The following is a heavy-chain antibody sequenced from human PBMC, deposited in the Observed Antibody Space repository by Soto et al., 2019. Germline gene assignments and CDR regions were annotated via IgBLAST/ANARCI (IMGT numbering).Heavy chain of an antibody. CDR3: ARVHYYDSSGYYYYFDY. CDR1: GGSISSYY. CDR2: IYYSGST. V-gene: IGHV4-59*01. J-gene: IGHJ4*02. Sequence: PSETLSLTCTVSGGSISSYYWSWIRQPPGKGLEWIGYIYYSGSTNYNPSLKSRVTISVDTSKNQFSLKLSSVTAADTAVYYCARVHYYDSSGYYYYFDYWGQGTLVTVSS. D-gene: IGHD3-22*01.